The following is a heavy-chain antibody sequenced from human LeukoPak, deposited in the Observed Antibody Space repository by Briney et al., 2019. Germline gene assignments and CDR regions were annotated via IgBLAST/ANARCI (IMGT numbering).Heavy chain of an antibody. CDR2: IYHSGST. CDR1: GYSIRSGYY. D-gene: IGHD2-15*01. Sequence: SETLSLTCTVSGYSIRSGYYWGWIRQPPGEGLEWSGSIYHSGSTYYNPSLKSRVTISVDTSKNQFSLKLSSVTAADTAVYYCARWVAVRFAPWGQGTLVTVSS. CDR3: ARWVAVRFAP. J-gene: IGHJ5*02. V-gene: IGHV4-38-2*02.